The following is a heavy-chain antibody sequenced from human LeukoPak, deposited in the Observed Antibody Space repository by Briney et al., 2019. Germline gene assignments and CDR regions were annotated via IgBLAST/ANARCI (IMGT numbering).Heavy chain of an antibody. CDR1: GFTFDDYA. J-gene: IGHJ4*02. V-gene: IGHV3-9*03. D-gene: IGHD2-2*01. CDR3: AKDFSPVLVGYFDY. CDR2: ISWNSGSV. Sequence: GGSLRLSCAASGFTFDDYAMHWVRQAPGKGLEWVSGISWNSGSVGYADSVKGRFTISRDNAKNSLYLQMNSLRAEDMALYYCAKDFSPVLVGYFDYWGQGTLVTVSS.